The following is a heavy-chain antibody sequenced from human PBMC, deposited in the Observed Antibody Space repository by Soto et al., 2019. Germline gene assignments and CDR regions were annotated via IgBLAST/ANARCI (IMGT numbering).Heavy chain of an antibody. CDR3: AKDGSLVPAAIGLRS. D-gene: IGHD2-2*02. CDR1: GFTFSSYA. Sequence: GGSLRLSCAASGFTFSSYAMSWVRQAPGKGLEWVSAISGSGGSTYYADSVKGRFTISRDNSKNTLYLQMNSLRAEDTAVYYCAKDGSLVPAAIGLRSWGQGTLVTVSS. J-gene: IGHJ5*02. V-gene: IGHV3-23*01. CDR2: ISGSGGST.